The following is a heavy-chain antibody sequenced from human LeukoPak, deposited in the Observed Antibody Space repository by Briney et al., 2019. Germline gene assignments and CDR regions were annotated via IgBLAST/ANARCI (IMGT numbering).Heavy chain of an antibody. CDR3: AKEYDYGAPFPLDY. Sequence: PGGSLRLSCAASGFIFGNHAMHWVRQAPGKRPEWLAVIWYDGSKKYYADSVKGRFTISRDNSKNTLYLQMNSLRAEDTAVYYCAKEYDYGAPFPLDYWGQGTLVTVSS. CDR2: IWYDGSKK. CDR1: GFIFGNHA. J-gene: IGHJ4*02. V-gene: IGHV3-33*06. D-gene: IGHD4-17*01.